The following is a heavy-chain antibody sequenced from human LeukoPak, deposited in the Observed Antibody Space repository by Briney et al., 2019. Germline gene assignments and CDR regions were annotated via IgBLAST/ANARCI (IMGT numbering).Heavy chain of an antibody. CDR2: VNTDGSST. D-gene: IGHD3-22*01. V-gene: IGHV3-74*01. CDR1: GSTLGSYW. CDR3: ARELGVGVIGDAFDI. J-gene: IGHJ3*02. Sequence: PGGSLRLSCAVSGSTLGSYWMHWVRQAPGQGLAWVSRVNTDGSSTTYAESVKGRFTISKDNAKNTLYLQMNGLRAEDTAVYYCARELGVGVIGDAFDIWGQGTVVTVSS.